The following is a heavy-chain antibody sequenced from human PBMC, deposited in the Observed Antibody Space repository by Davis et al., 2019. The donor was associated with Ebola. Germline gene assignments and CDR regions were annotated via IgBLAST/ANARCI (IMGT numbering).Heavy chain of an antibody. Sequence: ASVKVSCKASGYTFTSYAMHWVRQAPGQRLEWMGWINAGNGNTKYSQKFQGRVTMTRDTSTSTVYMELSSLRSEDTAVYYCASGGGTMVQGVIINYGMDVWGQGTTVTVSS. CDR1: GYTFTSYA. CDR2: INAGNGNT. J-gene: IGHJ6*02. V-gene: IGHV1-3*01. CDR3: ASGGGTMVQGVIINYGMDV. D-gene: IGHD3-10*01.